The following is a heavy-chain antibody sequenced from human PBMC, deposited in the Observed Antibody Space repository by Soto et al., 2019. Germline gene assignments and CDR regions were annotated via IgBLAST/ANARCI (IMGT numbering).Heavy chain of an antibody. J-gene: IGHJ5*02. CDR3: ARHRHPRGTVGATSPLDP. Sequence: GGSLRLSCAISGFSVSSNYLSWVRQAPGKGLEWVSVHYSGGSTYYADSVQGRFTISRDESNNTLYLQMRRVRAEDTAVYFCARHRHPRGTVGATSPLDPWGQGTQVTVSS. CDR2: HYSGGST. D-gene: IGHD1-26*01. CDR1: GFSVSSNY. V-gene: IGHV3-53*01.